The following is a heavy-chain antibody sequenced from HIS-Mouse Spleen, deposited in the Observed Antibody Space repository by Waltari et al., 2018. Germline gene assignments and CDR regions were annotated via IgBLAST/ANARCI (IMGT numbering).Heavy chain of an antibody. Sequence: EVQLVESGGGLVQPGGSLRLSCAASGFTFSSYWMHWVRQAPGKGLVVVSRINRDGGSTSDADSVKGRFTISRDNAKNTRYLQMNSLRAADTAVYYCAREIPYSSSWYDWYFDLWGRGTLVTVSS. CDR3: AREIPYSSSWYDWYFDL. V-gene: IGHV3-74*01. CDR2: INRDGGST. CDR1: GFTFSSYW. D-gene: IGHD6-13*01. J-gene: IGHJ2*01.